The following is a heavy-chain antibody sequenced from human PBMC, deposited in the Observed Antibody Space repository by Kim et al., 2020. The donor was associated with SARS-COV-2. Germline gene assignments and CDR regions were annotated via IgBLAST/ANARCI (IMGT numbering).Heavy chain of an antibody. D-gene: IGHD2-2*01. Sequence: GGSLRLSCAASGFTVSSNYMSWVRQAPGKGLEWVSVIYSGGSTYYADSVKGRFTISRDNSKNTMYLQMNSLRAEDTAVYYCARDSEPYCSSTSCYYYYYMDVGGKGTTVTVPS. CDR2: IYSGGST. V-gene: IGHV3-66*01. J-gene: IGHJ6*03. CDR1: GFTVSSNY. CDR3: ARDSEPYCSSTSCYYYYYMDV.